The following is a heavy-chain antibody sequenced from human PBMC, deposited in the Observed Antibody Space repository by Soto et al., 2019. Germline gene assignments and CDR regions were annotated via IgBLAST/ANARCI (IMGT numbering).Heavy chain of an antibody. Sequence: QVQLVQSGAEVKKPGASVKVSCKASGYTFTSYDINWVRQATGQGLEWMGWMNPNSGNTGYAQKFQGRVTMTRNTSISTGYMELSSVRSEDTAVYYCARGPPYSSSWYQLWFLEHLCQGTLVTVSS. CDR3: ARGPPYSSSWYQLWFLEH. V-gene: IGHV1-8*01. CDR1: GYTFTSYD. D-gene: IGHD6-13*01. CDR2: MNPNSGNT. J-gene: IGHJ1*01.